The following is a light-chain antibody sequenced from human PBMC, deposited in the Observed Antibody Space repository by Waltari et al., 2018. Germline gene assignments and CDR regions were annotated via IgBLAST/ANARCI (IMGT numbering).Light chain of an antibody. J-gene: IGLJ2*01. V-gene: IGLV3-19*01. CDR3: NSRDSSGNHVV. Sequence: SSELPQDPAVSVALGQTVRITCQGESLRSYYASWYQQKPGQAPVLVIYGKNNRPSGIPDRFSGSSSGNTASLTITGAQAEDEADYYCNSRDSSGNHVVFGGGTKLTVL. CDR2: GKN. CDR1: SLRSYY.